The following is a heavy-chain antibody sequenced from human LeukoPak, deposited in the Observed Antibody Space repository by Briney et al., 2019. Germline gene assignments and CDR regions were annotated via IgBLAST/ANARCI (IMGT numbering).Heavy chain of an antibody. Sequence: PGGSLRLSCAASGFTFSSYAMSWVRQAPGKGLEWVSAISGSGGSTYYADSVKGRFTISGDNSKNTLYLQMNSLRAEDTAVYYCAKDKYDYHYGMDVWGQGTTVTVSS. CDR2: ISGSGGST. CDR3: AKDKYDYHYGMDV. J-gene: IGHJ6*02. V-gene: IGHV3-23*01. CDR1: GFTFSSYA. D-gene: IGHD2-8*01.